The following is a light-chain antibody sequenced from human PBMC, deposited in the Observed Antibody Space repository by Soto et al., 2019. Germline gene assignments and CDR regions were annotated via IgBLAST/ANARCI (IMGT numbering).Light chain of an antibody. Sequence: EIVLTQSPGTLSLSPGERATLSCRASQSISNSYLAWYQQKPGQAPRLLIYGASSRATGIPDRLGGSGSGTDFTRTISRLEPEDFAVYYCQQYGSSLRTFGQGTKVEIK. CDR3: QQYGSSLRT. CDR1: QSISNSY. J-gene: IGKJ1*01. CDR2: GAS. V-gene: IGKV3-20*01.